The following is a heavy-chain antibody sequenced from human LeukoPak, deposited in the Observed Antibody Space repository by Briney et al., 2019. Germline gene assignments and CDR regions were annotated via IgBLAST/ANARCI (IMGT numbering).Heavy chain of an antibody. CDR2: ISGSGGST. CDR3: AKPEPIVVASPYYYYGMDV. J-gene: IGHJ6*02. V-gene: IGHV3-23*01. CDR1: GFTFSSYA. D-gene: IGHD2-2*01. Sequence: PGGSLRLSCAASGFTFSSYAMSWVRQAPGKGLEWVSAISGSGGSTYYADSVKGRSTISRDNSKNTLYLQMNSLRAEDTAVYYCAKPEPIVVASPYYYYGMDVWGQGTTVTVSS.